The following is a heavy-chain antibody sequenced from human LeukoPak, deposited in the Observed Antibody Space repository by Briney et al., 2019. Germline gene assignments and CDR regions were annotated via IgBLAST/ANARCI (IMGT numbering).Heavy chain of an antibody. CDR1: GFTFSSYS. J-gene: IGHJ4*02. Sequence: PGGSLRLSCAASGFTFSSYSMNWVRQAPGKGLEWVSSISSSSSYIYYADSVKGRFTISRDNAKNSLYLQMNSLRAEDTAVYYCASSIVGATDVNYWGQGTLVTVSS. V-gene: IGHV3-21*01. CDR2: ISSSSSYI. CDR3: ASSIVGATDVNY. D-gene: IGHD1-26*01.